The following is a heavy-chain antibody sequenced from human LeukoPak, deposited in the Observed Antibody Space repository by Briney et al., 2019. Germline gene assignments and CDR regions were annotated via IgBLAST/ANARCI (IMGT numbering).Heavy chain of an antibody. V-gene: IGHV3-30*03. J-gene: IGHJ6*02. CDR2: ISYDGSNE. Sequence: PGGSLRLSCAASGFTFSSYGMHWVRQAPGKGLEWVALISYDGSNEYYADSVRGRFTISRDNSKFTLYMQMNSLRAEDTAVYYCARGHIVVVPAARAVYYYYGMDVWGQGTTVTVSS. CDR1: GFTFSSYG. D-gene: IGHD2-2*01. CDR3: ARGHIVVVPAARAVYYYYGMDV.